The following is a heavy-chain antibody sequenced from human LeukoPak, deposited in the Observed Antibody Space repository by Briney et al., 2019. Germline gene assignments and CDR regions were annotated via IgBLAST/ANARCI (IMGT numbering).Heavy chain of an antibody. CDR2: FSGSGGDT. Sequence: GRSLRLSCAASGFTFSSYAMHWVRQAPGKGLEWVSAFSGSGGDTYYADSVKGRFTISRDNSKNTLYLQMNSLRAEDTAIYYCAKDKYSSGWYLGFDYWGQGTLVTVSS. D-gene: IGHD6-19*01. J-gene: IGHJ4*02. CDR3: AKDKYSSGWYLGFDY. CDR1: GFTFSSYA. V-gene: IGHV3-23*01.